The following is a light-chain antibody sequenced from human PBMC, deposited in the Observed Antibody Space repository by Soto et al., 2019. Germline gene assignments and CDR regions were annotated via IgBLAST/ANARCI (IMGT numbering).Light chain of an antibody. J-gene: IGLJ2*01. CDR3: SSYTGGATLV. CDR1: SSDVGGYNY. CDR2: DVS. V-gene: IGLV2-14*03. Sequence: QSALTQPASVSGSPGQSITISCTGTSSDVGGYNYVSWYQQHPGKAPELMIYDVSSRPSGVSNRFSGSKSGNTASLTISGLQAEDEADYYCSSYTGGATLVFGGGTKLTVL.